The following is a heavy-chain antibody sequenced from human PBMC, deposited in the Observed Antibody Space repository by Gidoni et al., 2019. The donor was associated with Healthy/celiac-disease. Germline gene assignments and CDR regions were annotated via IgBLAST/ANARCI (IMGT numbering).Heavy chain of an antibody. J-gene: IGHJ6*02. CDR2: ISYDGSNK. CDR1: GFTFRSYA. CDR3: ARVVGSSSHLYYYYYGMDV. D-gene: IGHD6-6*01. V-gene: IGHV3-30-3*01. Sequence: QVQLVESGGGVVQPGRSLRLSCAASGFTFRSYAMPWVRQAPGKGLEWVAVISYDGSNKYYADSVKGRFTISRDNSKNTLYLQMNSLRAEDTAVYYCARVVGSSSHLYYYYYGMDVWGQGTTVTVSS.